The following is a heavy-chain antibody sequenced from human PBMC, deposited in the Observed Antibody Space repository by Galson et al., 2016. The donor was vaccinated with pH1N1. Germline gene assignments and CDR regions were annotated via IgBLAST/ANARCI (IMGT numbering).Heavy chain of an antibody. D-gene: IGHD3-16*01. Sequence: SLRLSCAASGFSFDTYAMHWVRQAPGKGLEWVAFISYNGNYQSYAESLKGRFTISRDNSKNTLYLQVNSLRTEDTAVFYCAREDWSYADTYYNGMDVWGQGTTVTVSS. CDR2: ISYNGNYQ. CDR1: GFSFDTYA. J-gene: IGHJ6*02. V-gene: IGHV3-30-3*01. CDR3: AREDWSYADTYYNGMDV.